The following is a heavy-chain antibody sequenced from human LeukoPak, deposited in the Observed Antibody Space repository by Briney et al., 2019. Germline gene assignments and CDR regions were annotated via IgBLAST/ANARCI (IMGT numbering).Heavy chain of an antibody. Sequence: GASVKVSCKASGGTFSSYAISWVRQAPGQGLEWMGRIIPILGIANYAQKIQGRVTITADKSTSTAYMELSSLRSEDTAVYYCARAPLEGDYYDSSGYWSYYFDYWGQGTLVTVSS. D-gene: IGHD3-22*01. CDR3: ARAPLEGDYYDSSGYWSYYFDY. CDR2: IIPILGIA. V-gene: IGHV1-69*04. CDR1: GGTFSSYA. J-gene: IGHJ4*02.